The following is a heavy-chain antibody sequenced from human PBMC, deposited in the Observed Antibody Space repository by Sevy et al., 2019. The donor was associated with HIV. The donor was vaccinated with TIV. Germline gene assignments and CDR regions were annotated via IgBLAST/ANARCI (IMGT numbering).Heavy chain of an antibody. CDR2: IIPIFGTA. D-gene: IGHD3-22*01. CDR3: AREYHYYVSSGYYGDAFDI. Sequence: SVKVSCKASGGTFSSYAISWVRQAPGQGLEWMGGIIPIFGTANYAQKFQGRVTITADESTSTAYMELRSLSPEDTAVYYCAREYHYYVSSGYYGDAFDIWGQGTMVTVSS. J-gene: IGHJ3*02. V-gene: IGHV1-69*13. CDR1: GGTFSSYA.